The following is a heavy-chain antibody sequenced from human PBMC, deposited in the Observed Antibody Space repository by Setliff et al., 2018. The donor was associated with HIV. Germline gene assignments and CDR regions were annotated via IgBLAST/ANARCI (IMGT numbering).Heavy chain of an antibody. Sequence: ASVKVSCKASGYSFTTYAISWVRQAPGQGLEWMGWISAYNGNTLYAQKFQGRVTMTTDTSTSTAYMDLRSLRSDDTAVYYCARDWGIGSLIPYYYMDVWGKGTTVTVSS. D-gene: IGHD3-16*01. CDR3: ARDWGIGSLIPYYYMDV. CDR2: ISAYNGNT. V-gene: IGHV1-18*01. J-gene: IGHJ6*03. CDR1: GYSFTTYA.